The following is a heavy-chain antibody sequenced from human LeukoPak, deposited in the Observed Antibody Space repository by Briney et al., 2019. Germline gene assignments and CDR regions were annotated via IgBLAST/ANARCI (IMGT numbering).Heavy chain of an antibody. V-gene: IGHV3-23*01. CDR2: ISGSGGST. CDR3: ARDRTDYYDSSGYDAFDI. CDR1: GFTFSSYG. Sequence: GGSLRLSCAASGFTFSSYGMSWVRQAPGKGLEWVSAISGSGGSTYYADSVKGRFTISRDNSKNTLYLQMNSLRAEDTAVYYCARDRTDYYDSSGYDAFDIWGQGTMVTVSS. D-gene: IGHD3-22*01. J-gene: IGHJ3*02.